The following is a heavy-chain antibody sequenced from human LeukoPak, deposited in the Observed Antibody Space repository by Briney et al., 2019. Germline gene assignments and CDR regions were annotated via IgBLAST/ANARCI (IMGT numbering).Heavy chain of an antibody. V-gene: IGHV1-69*13. CDR2: IIPIFGTA. D-gene: IGHD3-22*01. CDR3: ARAKYYYDSSGYYPSDYFDY. Sequence: SVKVSCKASGGTFSSYAISWVRQAPGQGLEWTGGIIPIFGTANYAQKFQGRVTITADESTSTAYMELSSLRSEDTAVYYCARAKYYYDSSGYYPSDYFDYWGQGTLVTVSS. CDR1: GGTFSSYA. J-gene: IGHJ4*02.